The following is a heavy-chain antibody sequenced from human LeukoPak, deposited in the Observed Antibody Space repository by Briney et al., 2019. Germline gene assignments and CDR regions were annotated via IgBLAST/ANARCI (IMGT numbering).Heavy chain of an antibody. V-gene: IGHV3-7*05. CDR2: IKQDGSDK. CDR3: ARDHNDAFDI. Sequence: PGGSLRLSCVASGISFSTYWMTWVRQAPGKGLEWVAIIKQDGSDKYYVDSVKGRFTISRDNAKNSVYLQMNSLRAEDTAVYYCARDHNDAFDIWGQGTMVTVSS. J-gene: IGHJ3*02. CDR1: GISFSTYW.